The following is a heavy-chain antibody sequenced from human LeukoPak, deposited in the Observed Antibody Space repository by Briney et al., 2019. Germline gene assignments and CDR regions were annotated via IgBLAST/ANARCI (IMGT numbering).Heavy chain of an antibody. CDR2: INHSGST. Sequence: SETLSLTCAVYGGSFSGYYWSWIRQPPGKGLEWIGEINHSGSTNYNPSLKSRVTISVDTSKNQFSLKLSSVTAADTAVYYCARLGIHYDILTGSPNSEMFDYWGQGTLVTVSS. CDR3: ARLGIHYDILTGSPNSEMFDY. D-gene: IGHD3-9*01. CDR1: GGSFSGYY. J-gene: IGHJ4*02. V-gene: IGHV4-34*01.